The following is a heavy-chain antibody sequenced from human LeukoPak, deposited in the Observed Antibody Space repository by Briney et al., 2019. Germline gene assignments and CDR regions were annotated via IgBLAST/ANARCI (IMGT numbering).Heavy chain of an antibody. CDR3: ASGDCSSTSSYYYYYYMDV. CDR1: GGTISSSSYY. Sequence: SETLSLTCTVSGGTISSSSYYWGWIRQPPGKGLEWIGSIYYSGSPYYNPSLKSRVTISVDTSKHQFSLKLSSVTAADTAVYYCASGDCSSTSSYYYYYYMDVWGKGTTVTVAS. CDR2: IYYSGSP. V-gene: IGHV4-39*07. D-gene: IGHD2-2*03. J-gene: IGHJ6*03.